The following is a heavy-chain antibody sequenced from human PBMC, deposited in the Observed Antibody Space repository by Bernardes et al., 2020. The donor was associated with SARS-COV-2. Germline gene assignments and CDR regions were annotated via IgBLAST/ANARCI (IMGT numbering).Heavy chain of an antibody. CDR1: GGSVSSGSYY. J-gene: IGHJ5*02. D-gene: IGHD6-13*01. Sequence: SETLSLTCTVSGGSVSSGSYYWSWIRQPPGKGLEWIGYIYYSGSTNYNPSLKSRVTISVDTSKNQFSLKLSSVTAADTAVYYCARGYSSSWGDNWFDPWAREPWSPSPQ. V-gene: IGHV4-61*01. CDR3: ARGYSSSWGDNWFDP. CDR2: IYYSGST.